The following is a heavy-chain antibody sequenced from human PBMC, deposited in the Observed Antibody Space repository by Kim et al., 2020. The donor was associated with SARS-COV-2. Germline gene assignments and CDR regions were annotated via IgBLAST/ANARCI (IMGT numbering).Heavy chain of an antibody. D-gene: IGHD3-22*01. J-gene: IGHJ4*02. CDR3: ARQMCQTLVGVAIDTHFDY. V-gene: IGHV4-39*01. Sequence: KSRVTISVDTSKNQFSLKLSSVTAADTAVYYCARQMCQTLVGVAIDTHFDYWGQGTLVTVSS.